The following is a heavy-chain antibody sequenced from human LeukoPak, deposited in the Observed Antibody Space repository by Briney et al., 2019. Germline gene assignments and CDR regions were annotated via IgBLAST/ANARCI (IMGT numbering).Heavy chain of an antibody. CDR3: ARDRYCSSTSCYEYYYFDY. Sequence: ASVKVSCKASGYTFTSYGISWVRQAPGQGLEWMGWISAYNGNTNYAQKLQGRVPMTTDTSTSTAYMELRSLRSDDTAVYYCARDRYCSSTSCYEYYYFDYWGQGTLVTVSS. CDR1: GYTFTSYG. V-gene: IGHV1-18*01. D-gene: IGHD2-2*01. CDR2: ISAYNGNT. J-gene: IGHJ4*02.